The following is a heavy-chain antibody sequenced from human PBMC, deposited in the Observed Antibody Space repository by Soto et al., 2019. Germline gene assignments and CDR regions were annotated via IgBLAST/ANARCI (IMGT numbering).Heavy chain of an antibody. CDR2: IKSKADGENK. J-gene: IGHJ4*02. Sequence: GGTLRLSCAASGFTFTSAWMTWVRQAPGKGLEWVGHIKSKADGENKPYAAPVKGRGTLEREEYKNTLYLQMNTLKTEDTSVYYCAADFPGGGYPMDYWGQGTLVTVSS. CDR3: AADFPGGGYPMDY. D-gene: IGHD2-8*02. V-gene: IGHV3-15*01. CDR1: GFTFTSAW.